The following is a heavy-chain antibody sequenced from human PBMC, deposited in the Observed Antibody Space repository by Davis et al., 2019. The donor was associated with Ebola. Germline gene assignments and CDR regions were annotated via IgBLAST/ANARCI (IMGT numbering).Heavy chain of an antibody. Sequence: ASVKVSCKPSGYTFTTYPLHWVRQAPGQRLEWMGWIIAGNGDTKYSQKFQGRVTITRDKSASTAYMELSSLRSEDTAVYYCARGAVTPDYWGQGTLVTVSS. CDR1: GYTFTTYP. D-gene: IGHD4-17*01. V-gene: IGHV1-3*01. CDR2: IIAGNGDT. CDR3: ARGAVTPDY. J-gene: IGHJ4*02.